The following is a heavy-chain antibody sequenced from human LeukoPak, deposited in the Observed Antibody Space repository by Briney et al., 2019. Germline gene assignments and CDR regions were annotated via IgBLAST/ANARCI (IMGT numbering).Heavy chain of an antibody. J-gene: IGHJ4*02. D-gene: IGHD2-21*02. V-gene: IGHV1-69*10. CDR2: IIPILGIA. CDR3: AMVVVTATTQGTDY. Sequence: GASVKVSCKASGGTFSSYAISWVRQAPGQGLEWMGGIIPILGIANYAQKFQGRVTITADKSTSTAYMELSSLRSEDTAVYYCAMVVVTATTQGTDYWGQGTLVTVSS. CDR1: GGTFSSYA.